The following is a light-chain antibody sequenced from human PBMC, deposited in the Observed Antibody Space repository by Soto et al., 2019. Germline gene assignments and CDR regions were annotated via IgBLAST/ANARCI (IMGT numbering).Light chain of an antibody. V-gene: IGKV3-11*01. CDR1: QSFRGL. CDR2: DAY. CDR3: QQRHMWPIT. Sequence: EVVLTQSPVTLSLSPGEIATLSCSGSQSFRGLLACYQQKPGQAPRLLIYDAYNRATGIPPRFSGSGSGTDFTLTISSLEPEDSAVYYCQQRHMWPITFGQGTRLEIK. J-gene: IGKJ5*01.